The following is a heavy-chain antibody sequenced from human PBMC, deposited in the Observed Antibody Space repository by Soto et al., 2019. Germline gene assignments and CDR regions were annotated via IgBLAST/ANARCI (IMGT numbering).Heavy chain of an antibody. J-gene: IGHJ3*02. D-gene: IGHD6-19*01. CDR2: IYYSGST. CDR1: GGSISSYY. CDR3: ARDRVPNSSGWSGAFDI. Sequence: SETLSLTCTVSGGSISSYYWIWIRQPPGKGLEWIGYIYYSGSTNYNPSLKSRVTISVDTSKNQFSLKLSSVTAADTAVYYCARDRVPNSSGWSGAFDIWGQGTMVTVSS. V-gene: IGHV4-59*01.